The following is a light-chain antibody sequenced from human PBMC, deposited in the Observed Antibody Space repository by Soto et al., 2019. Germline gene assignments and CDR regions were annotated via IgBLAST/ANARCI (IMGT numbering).Light chain of an antibody. Sequence: EIVLAQSPGPLSFSPGERATLSCRARPSVTSSYLAWYQQKPGQAPRLLIYGASSRATGIPDRFTGSGSGTDFTLTISRLEPEDFAVYYCQQYGSSRQTFGQGTKVDIK. CDR1: PSVTSSY. V-gene: IGKV3-20*01. CDR3: QQYGSSRQT. J-gene: IGKJ1*01. CDR2: GAS.